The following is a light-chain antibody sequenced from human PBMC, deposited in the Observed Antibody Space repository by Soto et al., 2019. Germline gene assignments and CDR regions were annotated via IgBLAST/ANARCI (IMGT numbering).Light chain of an antibody. CDR2: DTS. CDR3: TLYSDDLYV. V-gene: IGLV7-43*01. J-gene: IGLJ1*01. CDR1: TEAVTSYYF. Sequence: QAVVTQAPSLSVSPGGTVTLTCSSSTEAVTSYYFLTWFQQHPGQGTRLLIYDTSKRRSWTPARFSGSLLGDTAALTLSGEEADDEDYNYYTLYSDDLYVFGPGTKVTVL.